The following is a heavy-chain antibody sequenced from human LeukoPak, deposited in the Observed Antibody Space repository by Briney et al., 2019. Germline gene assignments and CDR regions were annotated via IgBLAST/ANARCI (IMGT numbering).Heavy chain of an antibody. CDR1: GGSFSGYY. V-gene: IGHV4-59*01. CDR3: ASSGQRSGSYGY. D-gene: IGHD3-10*01. CDR2: IYYSGST. Sequence: PSETLSLTCAVYGGSFSGYYWSWIRQPPGKGLEWIGYIYYSGSTNYNPSLKSRVTISVDTSKNQFSLKLSSVTAADTAVYYCASSGQRSGSYGYWGQGTLVTVSS. J-gene: IGHJ4*02.